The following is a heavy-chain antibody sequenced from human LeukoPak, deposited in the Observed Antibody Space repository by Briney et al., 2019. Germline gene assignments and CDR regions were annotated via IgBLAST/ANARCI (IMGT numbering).Heavy chain of an antibody. CDR2: ISWNSGSI. V-gene: IGHV3-9*01. Sequence: GRSLRLSCAASGFTFDDYAMHWVRQAPGKGLEWVSGISWNSGSIGYADSVKGRFTISRDNAKNSLYLQMNSLRAEDTALYYCAKDALYYDSSGYRGALDIWGQGTMVTVSS. D-gene: IGHD3-22*01. CDR1: GFTFDDYA. CDR3: AKDALYYDSSGYRGALDI. J-gene: IGHJ3*02.